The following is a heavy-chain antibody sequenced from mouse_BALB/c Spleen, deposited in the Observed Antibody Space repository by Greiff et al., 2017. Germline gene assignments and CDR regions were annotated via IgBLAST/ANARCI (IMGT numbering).Heavy chain of an antibody. CDR1: GFSLTSYG. Sequence: QVQLKESGPGLVQPSQSLSITCTVSGFSLTSYGVHWVRQSPGKGLEWLGVIWSGGSTDYNAAFISRLSISKDNSKSQVFFKMNSLQANDTAIYYCARNGDFSITTARYWYFDVWGAGTTVTVSS. D-gene: IGHD1-2*01. CDR3: ARNGDFSITTARYWYFDV. CDR2: IWSGGST. J-gene: IGHJ1*01. V-gene: IGHV2-2*02.